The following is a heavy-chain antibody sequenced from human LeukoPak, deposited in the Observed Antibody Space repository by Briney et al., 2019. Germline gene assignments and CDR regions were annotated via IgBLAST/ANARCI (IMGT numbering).Heavy chain of an antibody. CDR3: ARLHCGGDCYSLNWFDP. CDR2: INHRGST. J-gene: IGHJ5*02. Sequence: SETLSLTCAVYGGSFSGYHWSWIRQPPGKGLEWIGEINHRGSTNYNPSLKSRVTMSVDTSKNQFSLKLSSVTAADTAVYYCARLHCGGDCYSLNWFDPWGQGTLVTVSS. D-gene: IGHD2-21*02. V-gene: IGHV4-34*01. CDR1: GGSFSGYH.